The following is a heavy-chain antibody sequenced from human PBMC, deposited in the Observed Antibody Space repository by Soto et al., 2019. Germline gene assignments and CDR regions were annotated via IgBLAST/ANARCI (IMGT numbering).Heavy chain of an antibody. CDR3: ARDWANWNDAKKDC. V-gene: IGHV1-18*04. CDR2: ISAYNGNT. J-gene: IGHJ4*02. CDR1: GYTFTSYG. D-gene: IGHD1-1*01. Sequence: GASVKVSCKASGYTFTSYGISWVRQAPGQVLEWMGWISAYNGNTNYAQKLQGRVTMTTDTSTSTAYMELRSLRSDDTAVYYCARDWANWNDAKKDCWGQGTLVTVSS.